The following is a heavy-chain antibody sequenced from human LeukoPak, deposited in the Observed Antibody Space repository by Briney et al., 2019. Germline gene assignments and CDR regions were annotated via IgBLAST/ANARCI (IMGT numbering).Heavy chain of an antibody. D-gene: IGHD2-21*02. CDR3: ARGRRIRDDSFDY. CDR2: INPNSGAT. J-gene: IGHJ4*02. CDR1: GYTFTGYY. Sequence: GASVKVSCKASGYTFTGYYMHWVRQAPVQGLEWMGWINPNSGATNFAQKFQGRVTMTRDTSVSTAYMELSRLRSADTAVYYCARGRRIRDDSFDYWGQGTLVTVSS. V-gene: IGHV1-2*02.